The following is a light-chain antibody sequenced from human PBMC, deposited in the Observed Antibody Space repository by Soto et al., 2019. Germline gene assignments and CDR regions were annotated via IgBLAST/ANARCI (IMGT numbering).Light chain of an antibody. CDR2: GNT. CDR3: QSYDNTLSGPIYV. Sequence: QSVLTQPPSVSGALGQRVTISCTGITSYIGAGYDVHWYQLLPGRAPKLLIYGNTNRPSGVPDRFSGSKSATSASLAITGLQAEDEAIYYCQSYDNTLSGPIYVFGTGTKLTVL. CDR1: TSYIGAGYD. V-gene: IGLV1-40*01. J-gene: IGLJ1*01.